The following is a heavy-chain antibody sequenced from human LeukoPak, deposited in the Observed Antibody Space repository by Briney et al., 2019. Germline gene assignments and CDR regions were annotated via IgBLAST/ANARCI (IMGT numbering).Heavy chain of an antibody. J-gene: IGHJ5*02. CDR1: GFSFNDYD. D-gene: IGHD2-2*01. Sequence: PGGSLKLSCAGSGFSFNDYDMNWVRQAPGKGLEWVSSISPKSDFIYYSDSVRGRFTISRDNAENSLYLQMNSLRAEDTAVYYCARADCSSSTCYLRRSWFDPWGQGTLVTVSS. CDR3: ARADCSSSTCYLRRSWFDP. CDR2: ISPKSDFI. V-gene: IGHV3-21*01.